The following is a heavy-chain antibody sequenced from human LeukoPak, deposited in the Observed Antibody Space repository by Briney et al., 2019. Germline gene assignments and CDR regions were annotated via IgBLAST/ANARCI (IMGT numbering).Heavy chain of an antibody. J-gene: IGHJ4*02. V-gene: IGHV1-69*05. CDR3: ARGYCSGGSCYLDY. Sequence: SVKVSCKAPGGTFSSYAISWVRQAPGQGLEWMGRIIPIFGTANYAQKFQGRVTITTDESTSTAYMELSSLRSEDTAVYYCARGYCSGGSCYLDYWGQGTLVTVSS. CDR1: GGTFSSYA. CDR2: IIPIFGTA. D-gene: IGHD2-15*01.